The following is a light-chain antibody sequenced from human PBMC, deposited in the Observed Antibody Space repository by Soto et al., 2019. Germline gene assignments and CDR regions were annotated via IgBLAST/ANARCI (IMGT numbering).Light chain of an antibody. CDR3: QHYSGLWA. Sequence: DLQMTQSPSTLSASVGARVTITCRASQSITNRLAWYQQKPGKAPNVLIYDASNLESGVPSRFSGSASGTEFIPTVSSLQPDDFTTYDCQHYSGLWAFGQGTKVDIK. CDR1: QSITNR. V-gene: IGKV1-5*01. CDR2: DAS. J-gene: IGKJ1*01.